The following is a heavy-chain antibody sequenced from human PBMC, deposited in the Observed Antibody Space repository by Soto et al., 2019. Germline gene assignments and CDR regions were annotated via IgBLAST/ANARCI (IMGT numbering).Heavy chain of an antibody. CDR2: FDPEDGET. V-gene: IGHV1-24*01. CDR3: ATEVRLLYSYGDLAEHYQY. D-gene: IGHD5-18*01. J-gene: IGHJ1*01. CDR1: GYTLTELS. Sequence: ASVKVSCKVSGYTLTELSMHWVRQAPGKGLEWMGGFDPEDGETIYAQKFQGRVTMPEDTTTDTAYMELISLMSEDTAVYYCATEVRLLYSYGDLAEHYQYWGQGTLVTVSS.